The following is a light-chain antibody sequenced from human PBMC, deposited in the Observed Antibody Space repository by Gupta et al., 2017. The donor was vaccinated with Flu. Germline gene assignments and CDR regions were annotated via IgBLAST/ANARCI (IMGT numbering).Light chain of an antibody. V-gene: IGKV3-11*01. Sequence: IELEQSPATLSLSPGERATLSCRASQSVSSYLAWYQQKPGQAPRLLIYDASTRATGIPARFSGSGSGTDFTLTISSLEPEDFAVYYCQQRSNWRCTFGPGTKVDIK. J-gene: IGKJ3*01. CDR3: QQRSNWRCT. CDR2: DAS. CDR1: QSVSSY.